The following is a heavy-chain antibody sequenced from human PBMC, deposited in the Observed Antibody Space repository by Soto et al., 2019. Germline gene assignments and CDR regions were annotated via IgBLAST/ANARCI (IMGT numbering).Heavy chain of an antibody. CDR1: GVSVSNRTHY. V-gene: IGHV4-61*01. CDR2: LYYGGT. D-gene: IGHD3-22*01. Sequence: KPSETLSLTCEVSGVSVSNRTHYWTWIRQPPGKGLEWIGFLYYGGTNYNPSLKSRLTIALDTSKNQISLKLSSVTAAETAVYYCVGELGLTARTDDKYYYYGTDVWGQGTTVTVYS. J-gene: IGHJ6*02. CDR3: VGELGLTARTDDKYYYYGTDV.